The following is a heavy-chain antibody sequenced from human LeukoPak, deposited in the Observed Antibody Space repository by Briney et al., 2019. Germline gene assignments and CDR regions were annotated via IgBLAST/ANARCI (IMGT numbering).Heavy chain of an antibody. CDR1: GGSISSSNFY. Sequence: SQTLSLTCTVSGGSISSSNFYWGWIRQPPGKGLEWIGSIYYSGSTYYNPSLKSRVTISVDTSKNQFSLKLSSVTAADTAVYYCARGVPYYPAFDYWGQGTLVTVSS. CDR3: ARGVPYYPAFDY. CDR2: IYYSGST. D-gene: IGHD2/OR15-2a*01. V-gene: IGHV4-39*07. J-gene: IGHJ4*02.